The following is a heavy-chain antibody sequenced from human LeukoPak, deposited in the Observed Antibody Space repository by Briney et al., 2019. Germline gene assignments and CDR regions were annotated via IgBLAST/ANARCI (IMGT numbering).Heavy chain of an antibody. J-gene: IGHJ4*02. CDR3: ARARGLYYYDSSGY. CDR2: ISAYNGNT. V-gene: IGHV1-18*01. D-gene: IGHD3-22*01. CDR1: GYTCTSYG. Sequence: GASVKVSCKASGYTCTSYGISWVRQAPGQGLEWMGWISAYNGNTNYAQKLQGRVTMTTDTSTSTAYMELRSLRSDDTAVYYCARARGLYYYDSSGYWGQGTLVTVSS.